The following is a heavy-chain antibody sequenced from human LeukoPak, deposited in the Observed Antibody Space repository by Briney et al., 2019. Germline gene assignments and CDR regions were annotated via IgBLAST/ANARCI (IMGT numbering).Heavy chain of an antibody. D-gene: IGHD4-17*01. Sequence: GESLKISCKGSGYSFTSYWIGWXXQXPGKGLXWXXXXYXGXSDTRYSPXFQGXVXISXDXXISTAYLQWSSLKASDTGMYYCATVRTYGDYAMNYWGQGTLVTVSS. J-gene: IGHJ4*02. CDR2: XYXGXSDT. CDR1: GYSFTSYW. CDR3: ATVRTYGDYAMNY. V-gene: IGHV5-51*01.